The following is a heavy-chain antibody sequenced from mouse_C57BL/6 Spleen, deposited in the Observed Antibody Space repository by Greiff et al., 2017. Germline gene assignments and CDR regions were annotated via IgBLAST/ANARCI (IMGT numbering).Heavy chain of an antibody. CDR3: STEGLRWFAY. D-gene: IGHD2-4*01. CDR2: IDPANGDT. Sequence: EVQLVESGAELVRPGASVKLSCTASGFNIKDDYMHWVKQRPEQGLEWIGWIDPANGDTEYASKFQGKATITADTSSNTAYLQLSSLTSEDTAVYYCSTEGLRWFAYWGQGTLVTVSA. V-gene: IGHV14-4*01. J-gene: IGHJ3*01. CDR1: GFNIKDDY.